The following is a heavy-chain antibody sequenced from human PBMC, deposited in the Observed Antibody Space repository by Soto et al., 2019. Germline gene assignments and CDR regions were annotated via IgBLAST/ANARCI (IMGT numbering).Heavy chain of an antibody. D-gene: IGHD2-2*01. CDR2: IYYSGST. V-gene: IGHV4-39*01. CDR1: GGSISSSSYY. J-gene: IGHJ4*02. CDR3: ARHGEQELVVPAATFDY. Sequence: SETLSLTCTVSGGSISSSSYYWGWIRQPPGKGLERIGSIYYSGSTYYNPSLKSRVTISVDTSKNQFSLKLSSVTAADTAVYYCARHGEQELVVPAATFDYWGQGTLVTVSS.